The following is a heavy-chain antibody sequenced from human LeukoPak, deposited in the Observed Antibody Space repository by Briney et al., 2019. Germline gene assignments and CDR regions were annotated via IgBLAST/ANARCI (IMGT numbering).Heavy chain of an antibody. CDR2: ISSSGGST. J-gene: IGHJ4*02. Sequence: GGSLRHSCAASGFTFSSFAMGLVRQAPGKGLEWVSTISSSGGSTYYADSVKGRFTISRDNSKNTQFLQMNSLRAEDTAVYYCAKYPSQRGYFYGFYYFDYWGQGTLVTVSS. V-gene: IGHV3-23*01. CDR3: AKYPSQRGYFYGFYYFDY. D-gene: IGHD5-18*01. CDR1: GFTFSSFA.